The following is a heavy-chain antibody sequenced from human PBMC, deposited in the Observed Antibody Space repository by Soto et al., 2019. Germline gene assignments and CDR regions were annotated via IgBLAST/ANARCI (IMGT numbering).Heavy chain of an antibody. V-gene: IGHV1-18*01. D-gene: IGHD3-9*01. CDR1: GYTFTSYG. Sequence: ASVKVSCKASGYTFTSYGISWVRQAPGQGLEWMGWISAYNGNTNYAQKLQGRVTMTTDTSTSTAYMELRSLRSDDTAVYYCARDHYDILAGYYKNGYWGQGTLVTASS. J-gene: IGHJ4*02. CDR3: ARDHYDILAGYYKNGY. CDR2: ISAYNGNT.